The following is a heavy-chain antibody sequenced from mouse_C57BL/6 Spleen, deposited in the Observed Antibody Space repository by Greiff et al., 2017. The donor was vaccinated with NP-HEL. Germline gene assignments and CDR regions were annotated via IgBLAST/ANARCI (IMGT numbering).Heavy chain of an antibody. CDR2: IYPGDGDT. CDR3: ARYPYSNYLYYAMDY. V-gene: IGHV1-80*01. CDR1: GYAFSSYW. Sequence: VQLQQSGAELVKPGASVKISCKASGYAFSSYWMNWVKQRPGKGLEWIGQIYPGDGDTNYNGKFKGKATLTADKSSSTAYMQLSSLTSEDSAVYFCARYPYSNYLYYAMDYWGQGTSVTVSS. J-gene: IGHJ4*01. D-gene: IGHD2-5*01.